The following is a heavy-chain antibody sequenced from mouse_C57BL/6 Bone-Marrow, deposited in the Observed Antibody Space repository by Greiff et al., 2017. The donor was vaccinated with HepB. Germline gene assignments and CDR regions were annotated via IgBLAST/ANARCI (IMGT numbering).Heavy chain of an antibody. CDR3: ARDYYGSSYGFAY. CDR1: GYAFTNYL. Sequence: VHLVESGAELVRPGTSVKVSCKASGYAFTNYLIEWVKQRPGQGLEWIGVINPGSGGTNYNEKFKGKATLTADKSSSTAYMQLSSLTSEDSAVYFCARDYYGSSYGFAYWGQGTLVTVSA. J-gene: IGHJ3*01. V-gene: IGHV1-54*01. CDR2: INPGSGGT. D-gene: IGHD1-1*01.